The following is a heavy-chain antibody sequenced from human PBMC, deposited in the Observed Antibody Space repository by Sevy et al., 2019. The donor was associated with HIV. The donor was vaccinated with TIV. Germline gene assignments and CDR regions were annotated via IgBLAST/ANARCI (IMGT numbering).Heavy chain of an antibody. CDR1: GYSFTGHF. J-gene: IGHJ3*02. Sequence: ASVKVSCKASGYSFTGHFIHWVRQAPGQGLEWMGWINPNNGGRYYPQKFQGRVSMFRDTSSSTAYMHLSGLTSDDMATYYCAREMGPGISSASDIWGQGTMVTVSS. CDR2: INPNNGGR. D-gene: IGHD1-1*01. V-gene: IGHV1-2*02. CDR3: AREMGPGISSASDI.